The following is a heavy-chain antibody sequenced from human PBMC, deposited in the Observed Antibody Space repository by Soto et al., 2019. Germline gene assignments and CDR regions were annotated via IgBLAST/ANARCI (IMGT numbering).Heavy chain of an antibody. CDR2: IYYSGST. J-gene: IGHJ4*02. CDR1: GGSISSGDYY. Sequence: SETMSLTSTVSGGSISSGDYYWSWIRQPPGKGLEWIGYIYYSGSTYYNPSLKSRVTISVDTSKNQFSLKLSSVTAADTAVYYCARGYSGFYLFDYWGQGTLVTVSS. D-gene: IGHD5-12*01. V-gene: IGHV4-30-4*01. CDR3: ARGYSGFYLFDY.